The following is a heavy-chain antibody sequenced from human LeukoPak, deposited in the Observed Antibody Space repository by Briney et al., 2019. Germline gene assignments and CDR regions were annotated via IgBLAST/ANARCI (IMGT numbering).Heavy chain of an antibody. D-gene: IGHD2-2*02. CDR3: ARRGGCSSTSCHRGDYYYYYMDV. CDR1: GFTFSSYA. V-gene: IGHV4-34*01. Sequence: PGGSLRLSCAASGFTFSSYAMSWVRQPPGKGLEWIGEINHSGSTNYNPSLKSRVTISVDTSKNQFSLKLSSVTAADTAVYYCARRGGCSSTSCHRGDYYYYYMDVWGKGTTVTVSS. CDR2: INHSGST. J-gene: IGHJ6*03.